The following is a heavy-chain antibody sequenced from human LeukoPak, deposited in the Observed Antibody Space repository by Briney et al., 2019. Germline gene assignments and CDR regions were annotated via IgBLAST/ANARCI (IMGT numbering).Heavy chain of an antibody. Sequence: SETLSLTCSVSGSAISSDYWTWLPKPPGKGREWIGYVSYSGTSNDNPYLLCRVIFSLDTSKTHFSLRLTCVTAADTAMYYCARGKKGFGGVWADYYYYYYMDVWGKGTTVTVCS. D-gene: IGHD3-10*01. CDR1: GSAISSDY. CDR2: VSYSGTS. J-gene: IGHJ6*03. CDR3: ARGKKGFGGVWADYYYYYYMDV. V-gene: IGHV4-59*01.